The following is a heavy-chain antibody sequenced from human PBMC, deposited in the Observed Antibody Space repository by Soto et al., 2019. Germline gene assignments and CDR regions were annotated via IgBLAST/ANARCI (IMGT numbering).Heavy chain of an antibody. CDR1: VCSISYGYYY. CDR2: VFYTWFT. Sequence: AETRSVTGAVSVCSISYGYYYWGWLRHSPGKWPEWIGSVFYTWFTSYNPSLESRVSLSVYTSKNQFSLKVSGVSAADTAVYYCATSQKGYNWNYFDHWGQGALVTVSS. V-gene: IGHV4-39*01. J-gene: IGHJ4*02. D-gene: IGHD1-20*01. CDR3: ATSQKGYNWNYFDH.